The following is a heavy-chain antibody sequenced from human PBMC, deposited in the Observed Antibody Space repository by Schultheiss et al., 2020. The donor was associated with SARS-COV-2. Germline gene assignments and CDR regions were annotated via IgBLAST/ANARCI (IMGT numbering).Heavy chain of an antibody. D-gene: IGHD6-6*01. Sequence: GESLKISCAASGFTFSDYYMSWIRQAPGKGLEWVSYISSSGSTIYYADSVKGRFTISRDNSKNTLYLQMNSLRAEDTALYYCAKDLEQLARNGMDVWGQGTTVTVSS. J-gene: IGHJ6*02. CDR3: AKDLEQLARNGMDV. CDR2: ISSSGSTI. CDR1: GFTFSDYY. V-gene: IGHV3-11*01.